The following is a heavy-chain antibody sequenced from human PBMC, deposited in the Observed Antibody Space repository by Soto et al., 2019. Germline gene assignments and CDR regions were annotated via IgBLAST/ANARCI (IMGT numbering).Heavy chain of an antibody. CDR1: GYTFTGYD. CDR3: ARGKRQLWNYYYGMDV. V-gene: IGHV1-2*02. J-gene: IGHJ6*02. D-gene: IGHD5-18*01. CDR2: INPNSGGT. Sequence: ASVKVSCKASGYTFTGYDMHWVRQAPGQGLEWMGWINPNSGGTGYAQNFQGRVTMTRNTSISTAYMELSSLRSDDTAVYYCARGKRQLWNYYYGMDVWGQGTTVTVS.